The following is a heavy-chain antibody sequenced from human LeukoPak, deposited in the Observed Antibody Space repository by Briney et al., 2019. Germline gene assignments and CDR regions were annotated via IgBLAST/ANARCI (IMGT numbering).Heavy chain of an antibody. D-gene: IGHD3-3*01. Sequence: SQTLSLTCTVSGGSISSGGYYCSWIRQHPGKGLEWIGYIYYSGSTYYNPSLRSRVTISVDTSKNQFSLKLSSVTAADTAVYYCAAMTIFGVVIDDVWGKGTTVTVSS. V-gene: IGHV4-31*03. CDR1: GGSISSGGYY. CDR2: IYYSGST. J-gene: IGHJ6*04. CDR3: AAMTIFGVVIDDV.